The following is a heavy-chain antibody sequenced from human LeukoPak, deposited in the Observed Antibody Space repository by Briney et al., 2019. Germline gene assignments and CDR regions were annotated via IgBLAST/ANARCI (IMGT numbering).Heavy chain of an antibody. CDR1: GFTFSSYA. V-gene: IGHV3-23*01. CDR2: ISGSGGST. D-gene: IGHD6-13*01. Sequence: GGSLRLSCAASGFTFSSYAMSWVRQAPGKGREWVSAISGSGGSTYYADSVKGRFTISRDNSKNTLYLQMNSLRAQDTAVYYCAKDRQQLARTEYYFDYWGQGTLVTVSS. CDR3: AKDRQQLARTEYYFDY. J-gene: IGHJ4*02.